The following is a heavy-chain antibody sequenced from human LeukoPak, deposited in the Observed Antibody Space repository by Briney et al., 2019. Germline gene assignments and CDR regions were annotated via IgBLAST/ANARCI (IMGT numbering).Heavy chain of an antibody. CDR2: ISGSGGGT. CDR1: GFTFKSYA. J-gene: IGHJ4*02. D-gene: IGHD2-8*02. CDR3: ARDLTGKYYIAY. V-gene: IGHV3-23*01. Sequence: PGGSLRLSCAASGFTFKSYAMNWVRQAPGKGLEWVSDISGSGGGTYHADSVKGRFTISRDNSKNTVHLQMNSLRAADTALYSCARDLTGKYYIAYWGQGTLVTVSS.